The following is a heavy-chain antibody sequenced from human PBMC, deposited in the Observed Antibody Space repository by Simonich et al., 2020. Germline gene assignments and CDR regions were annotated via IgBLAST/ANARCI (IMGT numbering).Heavy chain of an antibody. J-gene: IGHJ3*02. Sequence: QVQLQQWGAGLLKPSENLSLTCAVYRGSFSGYYWSGIRPPPGKGLECIGENNQSGSTNYNPTLKSRVTISVDTSRNQFSLKLSSVTAADTAVYYCARPLGIIWAFDIWGQGTMVTVSS. CDR3: ARPLGIIWAFDI. CDR2: NNQSGST. D-gene: IGHD3-16*01. V-gene: IGHV4-34*01. CDR1: RGSFSGYY.